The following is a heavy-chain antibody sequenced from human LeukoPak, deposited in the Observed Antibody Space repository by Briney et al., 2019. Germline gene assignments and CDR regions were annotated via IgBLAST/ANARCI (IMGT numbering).Heavy chain of an antibody. D-gene: IGHD3-3*01. J-gene: IGHJ5*02. Sequence: KPGESLKISCKGYGYNFTSYWIGWVRQMPGKGLEWMGIIYSGDSDTRYSPSFKDHFPRRAHEPISTAYLQWSSLKASDTAMYYCARQTTYYDFWSAPYNWFDPWGQGTLVTVSS. CDR2: IYSGDSDT. CDR1: GYNFTSYW. CDR3: ARQTTYYDFWSAPYNWFDP. V-gene: IGHV5-51*04.